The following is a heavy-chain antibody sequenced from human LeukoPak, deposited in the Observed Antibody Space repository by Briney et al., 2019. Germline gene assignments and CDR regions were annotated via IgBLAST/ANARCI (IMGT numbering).Heavy chain of an antibody. V-gene: IGHV1-2*02. D-gene: IGHD5-12*01. CDR1: GYTFTGYY. CDR3: ARGGSGYETVCPY. Sequence: ASVKVSCKASGYTFTGYYTHWVRQAPGQGLEWMGWINPNSGGTNYAQKFQGRVTMTRDTSISTAYMELSRLRSDDTAVYYRARGGSGYETVCPYWGQGTLVTVSS. J-gene: IGHJ4*02. CDR2: INPNSGGT.